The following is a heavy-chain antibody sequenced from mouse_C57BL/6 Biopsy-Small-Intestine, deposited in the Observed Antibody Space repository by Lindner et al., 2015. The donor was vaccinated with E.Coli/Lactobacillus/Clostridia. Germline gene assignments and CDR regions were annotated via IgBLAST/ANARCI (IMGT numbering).Heavy chain of an antibody. D-gene: IGHD1-1*01. CDR2: ISAGGLYT. J-gene: IGHJ2*01. V-gene: IGHV5-4*01. CDR3: ARDWDYHGSSLDY. Sequence: VQLQESGGGLVKPGGSLKLSCAASGFTISNYAMSWIRQTPEKRLEWVATISAGGLYTYYPDNVKGRFTISRDNAKNNLYLQMSHLKSEDTGMYYCARDWDYHGSSLDYWGQGTTLTVSS. CDR1: GFTISNYA.